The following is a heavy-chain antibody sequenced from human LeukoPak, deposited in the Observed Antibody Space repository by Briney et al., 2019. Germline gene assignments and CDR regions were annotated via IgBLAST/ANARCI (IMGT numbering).Heavy chain of an antibody. Sequence: ASVKVSCKASGYTFTSYGITWVRQAPGQGLEWMGWISAYNGNTNYAQKVQGRLTMTTDTSTSTAYMELRSLISDDTAVYYCARDKYDFWSGYPPFDHWGQGALVTVSS. V-gene: IGHV1-18*01. CDR2: ISAYNGNT. CDR3: ARDKYDFWSGYPPFDH. D-gene: IGHD3-3*01. J-gene: IGHJ4*02. CDR1: GYTFTSYG.